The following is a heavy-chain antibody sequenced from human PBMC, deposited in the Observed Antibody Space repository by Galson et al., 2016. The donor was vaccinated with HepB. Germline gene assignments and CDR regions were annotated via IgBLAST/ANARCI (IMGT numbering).Heavy chain of an antibody. D-gene: IGHD5-24*01. CDR1: GFTFSSYS. Sequence: SLRLSCAASGFTFSSYSMNWVRQAPGKGLEWVSYISSGAIYYSDSVKGRFTISRDNAKNSLYVQMNSLRVEDTALYYCARDPGYITAAPFFDYWGQGTLVTVSS. CDR2: ISSGAI. V-gene: IGHV3-48*04. CDR3: ARDPGYITAAPFFDY. J-gene: IGHJ4*02.